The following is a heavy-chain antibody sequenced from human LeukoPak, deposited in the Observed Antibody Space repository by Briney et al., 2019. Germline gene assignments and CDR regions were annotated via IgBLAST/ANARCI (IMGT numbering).Heavy chain of an antibody. Sequence: PGGSLRLSCAASGFTVSSNYMSWVRQAPGKGLEWVSVIYSGGSTYYADSVKGRFTISRDNSKNTLYLQMNSLRAEDTAVYYCARVKYSSGWYHYYYYYYMDVWGKGTTVTISS. CDR1: GFTVSSNY. V-gene: IGHV3-53*01. CDR2: IYSGGST. J-gene: IGHJ6*03. D-gene: IGHD6-19*01. CDR3: ARVKYSSGWYHYYYYYYMDV.